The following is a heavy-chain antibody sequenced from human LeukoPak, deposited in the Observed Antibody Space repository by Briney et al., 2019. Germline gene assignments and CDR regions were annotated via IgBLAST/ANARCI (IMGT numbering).Heavy chain of an antibody. Sequence: GGSLRLSCAASGFTFSSYWMSWVRQAPGKGLEWVANIKQDGSEKYYVNSVKGRFTISRDNAKNSLYLQMNSLRAEDTAVYYCARGIWFGGGDFDCWGQGTLVTVSS. CDR2: IKQDGSEK. V-gene: IGHV3-7*01. D-gene: IGHD3-10*01. J-gene: IGHJ4*02. CDR3: ARGIWFGGGDFDC. CDR1: GFTFSSYW.